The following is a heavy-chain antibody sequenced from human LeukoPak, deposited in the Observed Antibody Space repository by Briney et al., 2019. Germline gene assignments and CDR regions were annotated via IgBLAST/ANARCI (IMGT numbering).Heavy chain of an antibody. V-gene: IGHV3-43*02. J-gene: IGHJ4*02. Sequence: GGSLRLSCAASGFAFGDYAMHWVRQVPGKGLEWVSLISGDGYITYYADSVKGRFTVSRDNSKNSLYLQMNGLRIEDTAFYYCAKDIENYDSTGHFDYWGQGTLVTVSS. D-gene: IGHD3-22*01. CDR1: GFAFGDYA. CDR3: AKDIENYDSTGHFDY. CDR2: ISGDGYIT.